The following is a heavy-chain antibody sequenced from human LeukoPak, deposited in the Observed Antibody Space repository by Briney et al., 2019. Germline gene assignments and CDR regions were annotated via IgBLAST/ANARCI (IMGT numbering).Heavy chain of an antibody. CDR2: ISGSGGST. CDR1: GFTFSSYA. Sequence: PGGPLRLPCAASGFTFSSYAMSWVRQAPGKGLEWVSAISGSGGSTYYADSVKGRFTISRDNSKNTLYLQMNSLRAEDTAVNYCAKDPYSGSYFDYWGQGTLVTVSS. D-gene: IGHD1-26*01. V-gene: IGHV3-23*01. CDR3: AKDPYSGSYFDY. J-gene: IGHJ4*02.